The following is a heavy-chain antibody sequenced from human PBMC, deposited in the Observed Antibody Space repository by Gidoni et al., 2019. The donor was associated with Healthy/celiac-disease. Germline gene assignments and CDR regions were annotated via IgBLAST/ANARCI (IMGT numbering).Heavy chain of an antibody. CDR3: ARFGPAAIMRGGWFDP. D-gene: IGHD2-2*01. J-gene: IGHJ5*02. CDR2: INHSGRP. CDR1: GGSFSGYY. V-gene: IGHV4-34*01. Sequence: QVQLQQWGAGLLKPSETLSLTCAVYGGSFSGYYWSWIRQPPGKGLEWIGEINHSGRPNYHPSLKSRVTISVDTSKNQFSLKLSSVTAADTAVYYCARFGPAAIMRGGWFDPWGQGTLVTVSS.